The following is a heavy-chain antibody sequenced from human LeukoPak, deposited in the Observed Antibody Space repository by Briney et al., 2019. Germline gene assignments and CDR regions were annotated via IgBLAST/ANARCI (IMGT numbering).Heavy chain of an antibody. J-gene: IGHJ6*03. CDR2: INPSGGST. D-gene: IGHD6-19*01. Sequence: ASVKVSCKASGYTFTSYYMHWVRQAPGQGLEWMGIINPSGGSTSYAQKFKGRVTMTRDMSTSTVYMELSSLRSEDTTVYYCARDGYSSGWYHYYYYMDVWGKGTTVTVSS. V-gene: IGHV1-46*01. CDR1: GYTFTSYY. CDR3: ARDGYSSGWYHYYYYMDV.